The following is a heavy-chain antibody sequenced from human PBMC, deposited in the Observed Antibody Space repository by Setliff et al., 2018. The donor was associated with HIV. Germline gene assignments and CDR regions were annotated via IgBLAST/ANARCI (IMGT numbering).Heavy chain of an antibody. Sequence: SETLSLTCAVYTESLTRYDWAWIRQSPEKGLEWIGEIDDSGSIIYNPSLQSRVTMSVDTSKNQFSLKVRSLTAADTGLYYCASVKSIKTTLVRLWPRFDLWGQGTQVT. CDR3: ASVKSIKTTLVRLWPRFDL. J-gene: IGHJ5*02. V-gene: IGHV4-34*01. CDR2: IDDSGSI. CDR1: TESLTRYD. D-gene: IGHD3-10*01.